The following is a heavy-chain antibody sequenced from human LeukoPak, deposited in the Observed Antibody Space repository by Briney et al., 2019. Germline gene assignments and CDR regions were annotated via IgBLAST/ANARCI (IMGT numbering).Heavy chain of an antibody. CDR3: ASWIGYYYDSSGLGYFQH. J-gene: IGHJ1*01. D-gene: IGHD3-22*01. Sequence: SETLSLTCTVSGGSISSYYWSWIRQPPGKGLEWIGYIYYSGSTNYNPSLKSRVTISVDTSKNQFSLKLSSVTAADTAVYYCASWIGYYYDSSGLGYFQHWGQGTLVTVSS. V-gene: IGHV4-59*08. CDR1: GGSISSYY. CDR2: IYYSGST.